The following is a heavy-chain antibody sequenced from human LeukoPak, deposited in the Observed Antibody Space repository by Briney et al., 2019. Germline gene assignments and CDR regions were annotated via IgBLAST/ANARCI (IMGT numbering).Heavy chain of an antibody. J-gene: IGHJ4*02. D-gene: IGHD2-15*01. CDR3: ARVGGRYCSGGSCYSEFDY. Sequence: SETLSLTCTVSGGSISSYYWSWIRQPPGKGLEWIGYIYYSGSTNYNPSLKSRVTISVDTSKNQFSLKLSSVTAADTAVYYCARVGGRYCSGGSCYSEFDYWGQGTLVTVSS. CDR2: IYYSGST. CDR1: GGSISSYY. V-gene: IGHV4-59*12.